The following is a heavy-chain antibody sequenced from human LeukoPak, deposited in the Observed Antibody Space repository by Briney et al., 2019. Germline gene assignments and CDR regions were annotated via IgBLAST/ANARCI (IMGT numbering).Heavy chain of an antibody. CDR2: ISSSSSYI. Sequence: GGSLRLSCAASGFTVSSNYMSWVRQAPGKGLEWVSSISSSSSYIYYADSVKGRFTISRDNAKNSLYLQMNSLRAEDTAVYYCAKLPDYILELKTWFDPWGQGTLVTVSS. J-gene: IGHJ5*02. CDR1: GFTVSSNY. D-gene: IGHD1-7*01. V-gene: IGHV3-21*04. CDR3: AKLPDYILELKTWFDP.